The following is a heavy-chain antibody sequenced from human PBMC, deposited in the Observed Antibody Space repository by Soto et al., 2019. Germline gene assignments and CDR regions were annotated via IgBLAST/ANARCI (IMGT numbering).Heavy chain of an antibody. CDR1: GFTFSSYS. J-gene: IGHJ4*02. CDR2: ISSSSSYI. CDR3: ARVTAAGPLYFDY. Sequence: EVQLVESGRGLVKPGGSLRLSCAASGFTFSSYSMNWVRQAPGKGLEWVSSISSSSSYIYYADSVKGRFTISRDNAKNSLYLQMNSLRAEDTAVYYCARVTAAGPLYFDYWGQGTLVTVSS. D-gene: IGHD6-13*01. V-gene: IGHV3-21*01.